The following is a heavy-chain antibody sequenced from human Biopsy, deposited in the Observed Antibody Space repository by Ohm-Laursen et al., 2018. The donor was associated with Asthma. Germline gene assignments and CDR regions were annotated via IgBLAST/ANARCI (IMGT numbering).Heavy chain of an antibody. V-gene: IGHV3-9*01. J-gene: IGHJ4*02. CDR1: GFSFGSYA. D-gene: IGHD6-13*01. CDR2: VSWNSGSI. CDR3: VKDIRLQLWGFDS. Sequence: SLRLSCAASGFSFGSYAMRWVRQAPGKGLEWVSGVSWNSGSIDYADSVKGRFTISRDNAKNSLYLQMNSLRGADTALYYCVKDIRLQLWGFDSWGQGTLVTVSS.